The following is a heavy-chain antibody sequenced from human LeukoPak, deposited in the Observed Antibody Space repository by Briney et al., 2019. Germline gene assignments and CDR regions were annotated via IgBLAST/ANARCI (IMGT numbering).Heavy chain of an antibody. V-gene: IGHV3-23*01. CDR1: GFTFSSYA. CDR3: ASDYGGKSFGDAFDT. J-gene: IGHJ3*02. Sequence: PGGSLRLSCAASGFTFSSYAMSWVRQAPGKGLEWVSAISGSGGSTYYADSVKGRFTISRDNSKNTLYLQMNSLRAEDTAVYYCASDYGGKSFGDAFDTWGQGTVVTVSS. D-gene: IGHD4-23*01. CDR2: ISGSGGST.